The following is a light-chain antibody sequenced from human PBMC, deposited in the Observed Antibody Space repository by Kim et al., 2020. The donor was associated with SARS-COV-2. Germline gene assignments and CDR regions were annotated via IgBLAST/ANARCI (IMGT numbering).Light chain of an antibody. J-gene: IGLJ1*01. V-gene: IGLV1-44*01. CDR3: AAWDNSLNGRYV. Sequence: RVTISCSGSSSNIGRNTVNWYQQPPGTAPKLLIYSNNQRPSGVPDRFSGSKSGTSASLAISGLQSEDEAEYFCAAWDNSLNGRYVFGSGTKVTVL. CDR2: SNN. CDR1: SSNIGRNT.